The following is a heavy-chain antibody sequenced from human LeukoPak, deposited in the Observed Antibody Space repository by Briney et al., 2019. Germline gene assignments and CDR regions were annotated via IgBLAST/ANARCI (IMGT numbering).Heavy chain of an antibody. CDR1: GDSVSSNSAA. CDR2: TYYRSKWYN. V-gene: IGHV6-1*01. J-gene: IGHJ4*02. CDR3: ASVNFWSGSVFDY. D-gene: IGHD3-3*01. Sequence: SQTLSLTCAISGDSVSSNSAAWNWIRQSPSRGLEWLGRTYYRSKWYNDYAISVKSRITINPDTSKNQFSLKLSSVTAADTAVYYCASVNFWSGSVFDYWGQGTLVTVSS.